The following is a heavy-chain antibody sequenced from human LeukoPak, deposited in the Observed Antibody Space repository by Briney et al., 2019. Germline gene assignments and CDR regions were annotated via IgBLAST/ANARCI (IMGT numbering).Heavy chain of an antibody. Sequence: SETLSLTCAVYGGSFSAYVWSWIRQSPGKGLEWIGEIDQSGTSNFRPSLMSRVGISINKANNQFSLKLDSVTAADTAVYYCADYYYDSSAYSDYWGQGTLVTVSS. D-gene: IGHD3-22*01. J-gene: IGHJ4*02. V-gene: IGHV4-34*01. CDR1: GGSFSAYV. CDR2: IDQSGTS. CDR3: ADYYYDSSAYSDY.